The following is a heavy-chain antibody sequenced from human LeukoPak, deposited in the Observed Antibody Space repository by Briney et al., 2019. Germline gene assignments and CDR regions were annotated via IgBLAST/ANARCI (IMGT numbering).Heavy chain of an antibody. V-gene: IGHV1-2*02. Sequence: ASVKVSCKASGYTFTGYYMHWVRQAPGQGLEWMGWINPNSGGTNYAQKFQGRVTMTRDTSISTAYMELSSLRSEDTAVYYCARKGMATPLAGLDYWGQGTQVTVSS. J-gene: IGHJ4*02. D-gene: IGHD5-24*01. CDR2: INPNSGGT. CDR3: ARKGMATPLAGLDY. CDR1: GYTFTGYY.